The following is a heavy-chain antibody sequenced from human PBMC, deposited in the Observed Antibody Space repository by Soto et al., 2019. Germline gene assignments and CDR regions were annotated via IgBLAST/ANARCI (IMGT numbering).Heavy chain of an antibody. CDR3: ARHKDCTNGVCYTNFDY. J-gene: IGHJ4*02. CDR2: IDPSDSYT. D-gene: IGHD2-8*01. CDR1: GYSFTSYW. Sequence: PGKSLKISCKGSGYSFTSYWVSWVRQMPGKGLEWMGRIDPSDSYTNYSPSFQGHVTISADKSISTAYLQWSSLKASDTAMYYCARHKDCTNGVCYTNFDYWGQGTLVTVSS. V-gene: IGHV5-10-1*01.